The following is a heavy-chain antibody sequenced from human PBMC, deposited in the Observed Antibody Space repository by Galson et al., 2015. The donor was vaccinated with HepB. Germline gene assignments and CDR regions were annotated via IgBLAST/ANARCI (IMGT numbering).Heavy chain of an antibody. J-gene: IGHJ6*02. CDR2: ISSSSTYI. D-gene: IGHD4-17*01. V-gene: IGHV3-21*01. CDR3: ARDTATDYPIYYYYYAMDV. Sequence: SLRLSCAASGVTFSSYSINWVRQAPGKGLEWVSSISSSSTYIFYADSVKGRFTISRDNAKNSLSLQMNSLRAEDTAVYYCARDTATDYPIYYYYYAMDVWGQGTTVTVSS. CDR1: GVTFSSYS.